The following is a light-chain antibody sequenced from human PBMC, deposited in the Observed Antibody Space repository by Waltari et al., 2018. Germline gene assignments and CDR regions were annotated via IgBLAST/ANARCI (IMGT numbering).Light chain of an antibody. V-gene: IGKV3-11*01. CDR2: DAS. J-gene: IGKJ4*01. CDR1: QSVTSN. CDR3: QQRSNWPLT. Sequence: ETVMTQSPATLSVSPGESATLSCRASQSVTSNLAWYQQKPGQAPSLLIYDASNRATGIPARFSGSGSGTDFTLTISSLEPEDFAVYYCQQRSNWPLTFGGGTKVEIK.